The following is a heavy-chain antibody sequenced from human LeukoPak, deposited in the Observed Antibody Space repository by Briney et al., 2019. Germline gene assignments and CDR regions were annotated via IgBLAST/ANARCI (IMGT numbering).Heavy chain of an antibody. CDR2: IYYSGST. J-gene: IGHJ4*02. Sequence: PSETLSLTCTVSGGSISSYYWSWIRQPPGKGLEWIGYIYYSGSTYYNPSLKSRVTISVDTSKNQFSLKLSSVTAADTAVYYCARGSSWYYFDYWGQGTLVTVSS. CDR3: ARGSSWYYFDY. D-gene: IGHD6-13*01. CDR1: GGSISSYY. V-gene: IGHV4-59*12.